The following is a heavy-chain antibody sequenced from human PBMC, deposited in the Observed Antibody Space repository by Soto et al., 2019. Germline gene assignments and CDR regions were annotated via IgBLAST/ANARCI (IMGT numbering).Heavy chain of an antibody. CDR1: GFTFSSYS. CDR2: ISSSSSYI. J-gene: IGHJ6*03. CDR3: ARDVDSSSWYSPYYYYYYMDV. Sequence: GGSLRLSCAASGFTFSSYSMNWVRQAPGKGLEWVSSISSSSSYIDYADSVKGRFTISRDNAKNSLYLQMNSLRAEDTAVYYCARDVDSSSWYSPYYYYYYMDVWGKGTTVTVSS. D-gene: IGHD6-13*01. V-gene: IGHV3-21*01.